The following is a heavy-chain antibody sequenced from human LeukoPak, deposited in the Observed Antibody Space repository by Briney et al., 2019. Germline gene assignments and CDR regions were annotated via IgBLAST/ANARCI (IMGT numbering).Heavy chain of an antibody. CDR1: GFTFSGYS. CDR3: ARDAPLWFGEFLYAFDI. D-gene: IGHD3-10*01. Sequence: GGSLRLSCAASGFTFSGYSMNWVRQAPGKGLEWVSYISSSSSTIYYADSVKGRFTISRDNAKNSLYLQMNSLRAEDTAVYYCARDAPLWFGEFLYAFDIWGQGTMVTVSS. J-gene: IGHJ3*02. V-gene: IGHV3-48*01. CDR2: ISSSSSTI.